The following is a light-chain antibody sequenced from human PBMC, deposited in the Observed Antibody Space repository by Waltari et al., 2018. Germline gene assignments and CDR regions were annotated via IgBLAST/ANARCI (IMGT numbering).Light chain of an antibody. CDR1: QSISSS. CDR3: QQGASVPPT. CDR2: SAS. V-gene: IGKV1-12*01. J-gene: IGKJ1*01. Sequence: DIQITQSPSPASASVGESATLNCRASQSISSSLAWYQQKPGKAPTLLIYSASTLQTGVPARFSGSGSGTDFSLTINSLQPEDFATYFCQQGASVPPTFGQGT.